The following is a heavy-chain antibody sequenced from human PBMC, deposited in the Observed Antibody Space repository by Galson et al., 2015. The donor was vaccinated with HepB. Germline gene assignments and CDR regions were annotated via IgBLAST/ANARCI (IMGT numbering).Heavy chain of an antibody. CDR3: AREERRGANYYLDS. J-gene: IGHJ4*02. CDR1: GFTFSSYD. Sequence: SLRLSCAASGFTFSSYDMHWVRQAPGKGLEWVAIISYDESQKYYADSVKGRFTISRDNSKNTLFLQMKDLRADDTAVYYCAREERRGANYYLDSWGQGTLVTVSS. V-gene: IGHV3-30*14. CDR2: ISYDESQK. D-gene: IGHD4/OR15-4a*01.